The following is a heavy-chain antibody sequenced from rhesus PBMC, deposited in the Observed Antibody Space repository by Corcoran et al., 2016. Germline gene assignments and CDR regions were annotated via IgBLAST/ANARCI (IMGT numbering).Heavy chain of an antibody. CDR2: IGGSSGST. Sequence: QVQLQESGPGLVKPSETLSLTCAVSGYSISSGYGGRRIRQPPGKGRGWIGCIGGSSGSTTYNPSLKGPVTISKGAAKNQFSLEVRSVTAADTAVDYCAGWLPSSGWRGGLDYWGQGVLVTVSS. J-gene: IGHJ4*01. CDR1: GYSISSGYG. CDR3: AGWLPSSGWRGGLDY. V-gene: IGHV4-127*01. D-gene: IGHD6-31*01.